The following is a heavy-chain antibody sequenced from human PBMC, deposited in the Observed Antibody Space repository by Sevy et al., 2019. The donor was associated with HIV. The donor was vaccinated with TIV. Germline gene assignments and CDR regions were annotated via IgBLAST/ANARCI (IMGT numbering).Heavy chain of an antibody. Sequence: GGSQRLSCAASGFTFSDYDLHWVRQAPGKGLEWVSFISDFGAKIFYADSVKGRSTISRDNAKNTLYLQIDSLRPEDTAVYYCAKEPPSGGPGNYHYGLDLWGRGTTVTVSS. CDR3: AKEPPSGGPGNYHYGLDL. CDR2: ISDFGAKI. D-gene: IGHD1-1*01. CDR1: GFTFSDYD. J-gene: IGHJ6*02. V-gene: IGHV3-30*18.